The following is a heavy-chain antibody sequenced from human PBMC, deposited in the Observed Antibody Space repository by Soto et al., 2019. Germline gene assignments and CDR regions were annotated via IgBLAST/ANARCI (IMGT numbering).Heavy chain of an antibody. D-gene: IGHD1-1*01. CDR2: ISYEGLNT. J-gene: IGHJ6*02. Sequence: QVQLVQSGGGVVQPGRSLRLSCATSGFTFSSYDMQWVRHAPGKGLEWVALISYEGLNTYYADSVRGRFIISRDNSKNILYLQMHSLRPDDTAVYYCAKLIYPINSSCLDVWGQGAMVIVSS. CDR3: AKLIYPINSSCLDV. V-gene: IGHV3-30*18. CDR1: GFTFSSYD.